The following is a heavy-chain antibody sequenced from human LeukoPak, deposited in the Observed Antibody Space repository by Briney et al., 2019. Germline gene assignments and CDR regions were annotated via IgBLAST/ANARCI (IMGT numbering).Heavy chain of an antibody. Sequence: SETLSLTRTVSGYSISSGYYWGWIRQPPGKGLEWIGSIYHSGSTYYNPSLKSRVTISVDTSKNQFSLELSSVTAADTAVYYCARALPYYDILTGYYMYYFDYWGQGTLVTVSS. D-gene: IGHD3-9*01. CDR3: ARALPYYDILTGYYMYYFDY. CDR2: IYHSGST. CDR1: GYSISSGYY. V-gene: IGHV4-38-2*02. J-gene: IGHJ4*02.